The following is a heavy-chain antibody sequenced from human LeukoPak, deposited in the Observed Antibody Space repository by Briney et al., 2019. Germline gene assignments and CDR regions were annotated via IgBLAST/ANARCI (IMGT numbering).Heavy chain of an antibody. D-gene: IGHD5/OR15-5a*01. Sequence: GGSLRLSCAASGFTFSSFGMSWVRQVPGKGLEWVSGISNSADRTYYADHVRGRFTISRDNSKNTVVLQMNSLTVEDSAVYYCAKGASTMANRPADNWGQGTLVTVSS. J-gene: IGHJ4*02. V-gene: IGHV3-23*01. CDR1: GFTFSSFG. CDR2: ISNSADRT. CDR3: AKGASTMANRPADN.